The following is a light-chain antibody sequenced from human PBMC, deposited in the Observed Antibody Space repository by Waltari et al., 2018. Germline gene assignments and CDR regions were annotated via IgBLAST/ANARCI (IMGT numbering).Light chain of an antibody. Sequence: QSALTQPASVSGSTGQSITISCPGTSSDAGVYHYVFRYQQHPGKAPNLMIYDVSNRPSGVSNRFSGSKSGNTASLTISGLQAEDEADYYCSSYISSSTLELFGGGTSLTVL. CDR3: SSYISSSTLEL. CDR1: SSDAGVYHY. J-gene: IGLJ2*01. CDR2: DVS. V-gene: IGLV2-14*03.